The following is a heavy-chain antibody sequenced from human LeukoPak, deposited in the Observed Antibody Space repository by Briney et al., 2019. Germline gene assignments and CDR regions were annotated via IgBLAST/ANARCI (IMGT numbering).Heavy chain of an antibody. CDR3: ARGYDFHFDY. CDR2: IGTAGDT. V-gene: IGHV3-13*01. Sequence: GGSLRLSCAASGLTFSSYDMHWVRQATGKGLEWVSAIGTAGDTYYPGSMKGRFTISRENAKNSLYLQMNSLRAGDTAVYYCARGYDFHFDYWGQGTLVTVSS. D-gene: IGHD3-3*01. J-gene: IGHJ4*02. CDR1: GLTFSSYD.